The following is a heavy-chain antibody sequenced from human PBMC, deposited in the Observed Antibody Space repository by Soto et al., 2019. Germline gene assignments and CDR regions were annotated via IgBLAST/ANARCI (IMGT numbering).Heavy chain of an antibody. CDR1: GFTFSGSA. D-gene: IGHD5-18*01. J-gene: IGHJ4*02. CDR2: IRSKANSYAT. V-gene: IGHV3-73*01. Sequence: SGGSLRLSCAASGFTFSGSAMHWVRQASGKGLEWVGRIRSKANSYATAYVASVKGRFTISRDDSKNTAYLQMNSLKTEDTAVYYCTSQGYSYGFVYWGQGTLVTVSS. CDR3: TSQGYSYGFVY.